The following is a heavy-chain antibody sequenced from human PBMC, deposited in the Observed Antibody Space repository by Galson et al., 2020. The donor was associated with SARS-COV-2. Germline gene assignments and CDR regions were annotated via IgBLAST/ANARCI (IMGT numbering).Heavy chain of an antibody. CDR3: ARASLDS. Sequence: ASVKVSCKASGYIFSSFGVSWVRQAPGQGLEWMGWITTYNGEKKYAQKFQGRVTMTTDTSTSTAYMELRSLRYDDTAVYYCARASLDSWGQGTLVTVSS. CDR2: ITTYNGEK. CDR1: GYIFSSFG. J-gene: IGHJ4*02. V-gene: IGHV1-18*01.